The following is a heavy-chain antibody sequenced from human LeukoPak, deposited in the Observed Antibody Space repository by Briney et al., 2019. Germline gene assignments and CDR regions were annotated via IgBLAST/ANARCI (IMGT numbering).Heavy chain of an antibody. Sequence: ASVKVSCKASGYTFTSYYMHWVRQAPGQGLEWMGIINPSGGSTSYAQKFQGRVTMTRDTFTSTVYMELSSLRSEDTAVYYCARVQDNDFWSGYYYFDYWGQGTLVTVSS. CDR2: INPSGGST. CDR1: GYTFTSYY. CDR3: ARVQDNDFWSGYYYFDY. V-gene: IGHV1-46*01. D-gene: IGHD3-3*01. J-gene: IGHJ4*02.